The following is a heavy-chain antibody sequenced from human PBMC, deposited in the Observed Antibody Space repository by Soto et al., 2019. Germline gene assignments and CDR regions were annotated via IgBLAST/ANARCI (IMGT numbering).Heavy chain of an antibody. J-gene: IGHJ3*02. D-gene: IGHD1-20*01. CDR3: ATVTGNAFAI. CDR1: GGSISSGGYY. V-gene: IGHV4-30-4*01. CDR2: IFYSGDT. Sequence: QVQLQESGPGLVKPSQTLSLTCAVSGGSISSGGYYWSWIRQPPGKGLEWIGYIFYSGDTYYSPYLQSRVSILVDTSKNQFSLKLSSVTAADTAVYYCATVTGNAFAIWGQGTMVTVSS.